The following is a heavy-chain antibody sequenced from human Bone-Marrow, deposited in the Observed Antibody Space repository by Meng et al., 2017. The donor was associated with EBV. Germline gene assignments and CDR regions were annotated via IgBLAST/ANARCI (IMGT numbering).Heavy chain of an antibody. V-gene: IGHV4-61*01. CDR3: ARATSGWVEIYY. CDR2: IYYSGST. Sequence: QGPLQEPGPGLLKPSETLSLTGTVSGGSVSSGSYYWSWIRQPPGKGLEWIGYIYYSGSTNYSPSLKSRVTISVDTSKNQFSLKLSSVTAADTAVYYCARATSGWVEIYYWGQGTLVTVSS. CDR1: GGSVSSGSYY. J-gene: IGHJ4*02. D-gene: IGHD6-19*01.